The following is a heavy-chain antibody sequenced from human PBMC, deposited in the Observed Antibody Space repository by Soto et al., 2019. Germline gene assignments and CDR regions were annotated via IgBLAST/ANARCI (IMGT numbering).Heavy chain of an antibody. CDR3: ARTEATDSNYEVMEPYDY. CDR1: GFTFSSYG. V-gene: IGHV3-33*01. Sequence: QVQLVESGGGVVQPGRSLRLSCAASGFTFSSYGMHWVRQAPGKGLEWVAVIWYDGSNKYYADSVKGRFTISRDNSKNTLYLQMNSLRAEETAVYYCARTEATDSNYEVMEPYDYWGQGTLVTVSS. D-gene: IGHD4-4*01. J-gene: IGHJ4*02. CDR2: IWYDGSNK.